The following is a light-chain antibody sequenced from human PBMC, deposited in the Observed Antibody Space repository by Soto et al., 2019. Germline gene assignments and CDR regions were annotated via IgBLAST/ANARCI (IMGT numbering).Light chain of an antibody. Sequence: EIVLTQSPGTLSLSPGERATLSCRASQSVSSSYLAWYQQKPGQAPRRLIYGASNRATGIPDRFSGSGSGTDFTLTISRLEPEDFAVYYCQHYGSSPGYTFGQGTKLEIK. J-gene: IGKJ2*01. CDR3: QHYGSSPGYT. CDR1: QSVSSSY. CDR2: GAS. V-gene: IGKV3-20*01.